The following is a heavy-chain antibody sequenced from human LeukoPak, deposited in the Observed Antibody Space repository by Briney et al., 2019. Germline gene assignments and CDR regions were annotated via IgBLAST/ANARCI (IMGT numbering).Heavy chain of an antibody. CDR2: ISSSSSYI. D-gene: IGHD6-13*01. CDR3: ARDIEAAGLFLDY. V-gene: IGHV3-21*01. Sequence: GGSLRLSCAASGFTFSSYSMNWVRQAPGKGLEWVSSISSSSSYIYYADSVKGRFTISGDNAKNSLYLQMNSLRAEDTAVYYCARDIEAAGLFLDYWGQGTLVTVSS. CDR1: GFTFSSYS. J-gene: IGHJ4*02.